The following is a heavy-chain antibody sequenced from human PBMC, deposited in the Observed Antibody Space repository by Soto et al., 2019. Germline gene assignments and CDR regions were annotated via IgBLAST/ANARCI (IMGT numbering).Heavy chain of an antibody. CDR2: INAGNGNT. J-gene: IGHJ4*02. V-gene: IGHV1-3*05. Sequence: QVQLVQSGAEEKKPGASVKVSCKASGYTFTSYAMHWVRQAPGQRLEWMGWINAGNGNTKYSQKFQGRVTITRDTSASTAYMKLSSLRSEDTAEYYCASSIVVVTALDYWGQGTLVTVSS. D-gene: IGHD2-21*02. CDR1: GYTFTSYA. CDR3: ASSIVVVTALDY.